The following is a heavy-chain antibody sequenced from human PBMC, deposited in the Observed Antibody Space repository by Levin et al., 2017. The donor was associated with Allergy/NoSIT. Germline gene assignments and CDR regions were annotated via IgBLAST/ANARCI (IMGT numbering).Heavy chain of an antibody. V-gene: IGHV3-21*01. CDR3: ARDDSGVLWFGELLAPDYYYYGMDV. J-gene: IGHJ6*02. CDR2: ISSSSSYI. CDR1: GFTFSSYS. D-gene: IGHD3-10*01. Sequence: GGSLRLSCAASGFTFSSYSMNWVRQAPGKGLEWVSSISSSSSYIYYADSVKGRFTISRDNAKNSLYLQMNSLRAEDTAVYYCARDDSGVLWFGELLAPDYYYYGMDVWGQGTTVTVSS.